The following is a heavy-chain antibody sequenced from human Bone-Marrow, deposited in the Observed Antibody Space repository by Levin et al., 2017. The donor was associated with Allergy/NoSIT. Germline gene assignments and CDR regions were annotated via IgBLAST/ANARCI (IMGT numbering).Heavy chain of an antibody. J-gene: IGHJ4*02. CDR1: GFTFSSYA. V-gene: IGHV3-23*01. Sequence: AGGSLRLSCAASGFTFSSYAMSWVRQAPGKGLEWVSSISGSGTITHYAASVKGRFTLSRDISKNMLHLQMNSLRAEDTAIYVCAKEGLAVAGYYFDSWGQGTLVTVSS. CDR2: ISGSGTIT. CDR3: AKEGLAVAGYYFDS. D-gene: IGHD6-19*01.